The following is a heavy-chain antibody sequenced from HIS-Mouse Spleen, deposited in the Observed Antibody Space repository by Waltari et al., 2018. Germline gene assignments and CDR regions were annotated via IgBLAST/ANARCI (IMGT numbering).Heavy chain of an antibody. CDR3: AKPPGDRSWYFDL. J-gene: IGHJ2*01. CDR1: GFTFSSYG. V-gene: IGHV3-33*06. CDR2: IWYDGSNK. Sequence: QVQLVESGGGVVQPGRSLRLSCAASGFTFSSYGMHWFRQAPGKGLEWVAVIWYDGSNKYYADSVKGRFTISRDNSKNTLYLQMNSLRAEDTAVYYCAKPPGDRSWYFDLWGRGTLVTVSS. D-gene: IGHD7-27*01.